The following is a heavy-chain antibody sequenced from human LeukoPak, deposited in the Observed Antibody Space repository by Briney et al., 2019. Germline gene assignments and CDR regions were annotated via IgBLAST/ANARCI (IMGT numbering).Heavy chain of an antibody. V-gene: IGHV3-48*03. CDR3: ARGGTGYDLFDY. J-gene: IGHJ4*02. D-gene: IGHD5-12*01. Sequence: PGGSLRLSCAASGFTFSSYAMSWVRQAPGKGLEWVSYISSSGRTKYYADSVKGRFTISRDNAKNSLYLQMNSLRAEDTAIYYCARGGTGYDLFDYWGQGTLVTVSS. CDR2: ISSSGRTK. CDR1: GFTFSSYA.